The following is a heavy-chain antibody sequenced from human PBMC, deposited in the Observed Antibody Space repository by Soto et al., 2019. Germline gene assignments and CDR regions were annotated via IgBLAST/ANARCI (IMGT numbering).Heavy chain of an antibody. CDR3: AKGGAIVAAGTRVYLYNAMDV. J-gene: IGHJ6*02. D-gene: IGHD1-26*01. Sequence: GASVNVSFKASGYTFTGYYVHWVRQAPGQGLEWMGWINPNSGDTYLAQRFQGRVTMNRDTSIGTAYMELRGLTSDDTAEYYCAKGGAIVAAGTRVYLYNAMDVWGQGTTVTVSS. CDR2: INPNSGDT. V-gene: IGHV1-2*02. CDR1: GYTFTGYY.